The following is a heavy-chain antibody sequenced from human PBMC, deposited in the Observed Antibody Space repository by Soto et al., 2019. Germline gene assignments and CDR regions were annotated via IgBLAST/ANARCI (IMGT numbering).Heavy chain of an antibody. D-gene: IGHD6-13*01. Sequence: GESLKISCKGSGYSFTSYWISWVRQMPGKGLEWMGRIDPSDSYTNYSPSFQGHVTISADKSISTAYLQWSSLKASDTPLYYCARRKEAAGYYYYGMDVWGQGTTVTVSS. CDR1: GYSFTSYW. CDR2: IDPSDSYT. J-gene: IGHJ6*02. CDR3: ARRKEAAGYYYYGMDV. V-gene: IGHV5-10-1*01.